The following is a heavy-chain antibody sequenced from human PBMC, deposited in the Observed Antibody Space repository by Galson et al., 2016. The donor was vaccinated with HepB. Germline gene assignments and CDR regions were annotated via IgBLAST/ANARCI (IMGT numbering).Heavy chain of an antibody. J-gene: IGHJ3*02. CDR1: GFTFSSYA. V-gene: IGHV3-23*01. D-gene: IGHD6-19*01. CDR2: ISGSGYNT. CDR3: AKSQPGYSSGWYTLPIDAFDI. Sequence: SLRLSCAASGFTFSSYAMRWVRQAPGKGLEWVSTISGSGYNTYYADSVKGRFTISRDNSKNTPYLQMNSLRAEDTAVYYCAKSQPGYSSGWYTLPIDAFDIWGQGTMVTVSS.